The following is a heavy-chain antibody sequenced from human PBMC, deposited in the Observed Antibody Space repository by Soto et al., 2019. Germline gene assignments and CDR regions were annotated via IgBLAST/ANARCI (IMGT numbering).Heavy chain of an antibody. CDR1: GFTFSSYG. D-gene: IGHD4-17*01. Sequence: GGSLRLSCAASGFTFSSYGMHWVRQAPGKGLEWVAVISYDGSNKYYADSVKGRFTISRDNSKNTLYLQMNSLRAEDTAVYYCSIQPYGDYDGYFLLWGQGTL. CDR2: ISYDGSNK. CDR3: SIQPYGDYDGYFLL. J-gene: IGHJ1*01. V-gene: IGHV3-30*03.